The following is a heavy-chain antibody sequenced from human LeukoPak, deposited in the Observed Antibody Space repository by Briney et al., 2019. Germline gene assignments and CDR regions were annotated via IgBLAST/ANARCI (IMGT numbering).Heavy chain of an antibody. CDR3: ARDRIVVVPAAMQGYYYGMDV. V-gene: IGHV4-59*01. Sequence: SKTLSLTCTVSGGSISSYYWSWIRQPPGKGLEWIGYIYYSGSTDYNPSLKSRVTISVDTSKNQFSLKLSSVTAADTAVYYCARDRIVVVPAAMQGYYYGMDVWGQGTTVTVSS. D-gene: IGHD2-2*01. CDR2: IYYSGST. J-gene: IGHJ6*02. CDR1: GGSISSYY.